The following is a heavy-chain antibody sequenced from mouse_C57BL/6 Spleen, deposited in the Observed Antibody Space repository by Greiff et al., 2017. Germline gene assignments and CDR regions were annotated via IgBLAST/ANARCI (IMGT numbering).Heavy chain of an antibody. V-gene: IGHV14-3*01. CDR1: GFNIKNTY. Sequence: EVQLQQSVAELVRPGASVKLSCTASGFNIKNTYMHWVKQRPEQGLEWIGRIDPANGNTKYAPKFQGKATLTADTSSNTAYLQLSSLTSEDTAIYYCAILYYYGSSYGYFEVWGTGTTVTVSS. J-gene: IGHJ1*03. CDR3: AILYYYGSSYGYFEV. D-gene: IGHD1-1*01. CDR2: IDPANGNT.